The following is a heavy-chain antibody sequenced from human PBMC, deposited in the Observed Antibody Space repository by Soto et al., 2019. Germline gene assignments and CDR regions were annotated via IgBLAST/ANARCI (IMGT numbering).Heavy chain of an antibody. J-gene: IGHJ6*02. D-gene: IGHD3-3*01. CDR2: INHSGIT. V-gene: IGHV4-34*01. Sequence: QVQLQQWGAGLLKPSETLSLTCVVNGGSFSGYYWSWFRQPPGKGLEWMGEINHSGITDSSPSLKSRVTISVDASRSEFYLNLTSVTAADTAVYYCARGRSSVPDRRGIGYYGLDVWGQGTTVTVS. CDR3: ARGRSSVPDRRGIGYYGLDV. CDR1: GGSFSGYY.